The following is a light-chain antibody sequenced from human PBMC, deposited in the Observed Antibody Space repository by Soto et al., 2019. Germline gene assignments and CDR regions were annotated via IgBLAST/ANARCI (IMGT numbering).Light chain of an antibody. CDR3: QQYDDYSWKT. CDR1: QSVGSW. CDR2: DAS. Sequence: DIQLPQSPPTLSASVGERVPITSRATQSVGSWLAWYQQRPGKAPRLLIYDASSLDSGVPARFSGSGSGTEFTLTVSSLQPDDFATYYCQQYDDYSWKTFGQGTKVDIK. J-gene: IGKJ1*01. V-gene: IGKV1-5*01.